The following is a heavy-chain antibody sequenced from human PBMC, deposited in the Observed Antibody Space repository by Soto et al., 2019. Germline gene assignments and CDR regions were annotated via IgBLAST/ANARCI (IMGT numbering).Heavy chain of an antibody. CDR3: ARETTVVPLDS. Sequence: QITLKESGPTLVKPTQTLTLTCTFSGFSLSTSGVGVGWIRQPPGKALEWLALIYWDDDKRYSPSLKSRLTITKETSKNQVVLTMTNMDPVDTATYYCARETTVVPLDSWGQGTLVTVSS. D-gene: IGHD4-17*01. V-gene: IGHV2-5*02. J-gene: IGHJ4*02. CDR2: IYWDDDK. CDR1: GFSLSTSGVG.